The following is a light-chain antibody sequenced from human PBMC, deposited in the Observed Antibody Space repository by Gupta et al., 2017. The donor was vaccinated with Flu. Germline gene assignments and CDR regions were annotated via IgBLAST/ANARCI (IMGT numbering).Light chain of an antibody. Sequence: SVTISCTGTSSDIGTYNRVSWYQQPPGTAPKLIIYEVSNRPSGVPDRFSGSKSGNTASLTISGLQGEDEADYYCSSYTSSYTYVFGTETKVTVL. V-gene: IGLV2-18*02. J-gene: IGLJ1*01. CDR2: EVS. CDR1: SSDIGTYNR. CDR3: SSYTSSYTYV.